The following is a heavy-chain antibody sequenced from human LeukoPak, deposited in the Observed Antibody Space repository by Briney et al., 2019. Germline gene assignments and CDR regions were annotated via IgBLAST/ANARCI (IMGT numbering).Heavy chain of an antibody. CDR3: ARDTGYMDV. CDR1: GGSISSNIYS. V-gene: IGHV4-39*07. Sequence: SETLSLTCTVSGGSISSNIYSWGWIRQPPGKGLEWIGSIYYSGNTYYNPSLKSRVTISVDTPKNQFSLKLSSVTAADTAVYYCARDTGYMDVWGKGTTVTVSS. J-gene: IGHJ6*03. D-gene: IGHD4-11*01. CDR2: IYYSGNT.